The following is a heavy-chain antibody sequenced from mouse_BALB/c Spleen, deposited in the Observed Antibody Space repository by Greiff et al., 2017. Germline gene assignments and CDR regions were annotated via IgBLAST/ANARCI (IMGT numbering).Heavy chain of an antibody. V-gene: IGHV1-74*01. CDR2: IHPSDGDT. D-gene: IGHD1-1*01. Sequence: QVQLQQPGAELVRPGASVKLSCKASGYSFTSYWMNWVKQRPGQGLEWIGMIHPSDGDTRLNQKFKDKATLTVDKSSSTAYMQLSSRTSEDSAVYYCARGYYGSGAMDYWGQGTSVTVSS. CDR3: ARGYYGSGAMDY. J-gene: IGHJ4*01. CDR1: GYSFTSYW.